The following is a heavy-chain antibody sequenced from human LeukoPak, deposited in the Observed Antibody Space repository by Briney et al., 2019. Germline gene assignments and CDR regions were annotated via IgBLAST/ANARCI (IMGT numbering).Heavy chain of an antibody. Sequence: ASVKVSCKASGCTLDRFGISWVRQAPGQGLEWLGWINPYNGKTIFGEKFQGRVTMTTDTSTSTVYMELTSLRSDDTAVYFCARDTPQHLKRFDYWGQGTLVTVSS. J-gene: IGHJ4*02. CDR2: INPYNGKT. CDR1: GCTLDRFG. V-gene: IGHV1-18*01. CDR3: ARDTPQHLKRFDY.